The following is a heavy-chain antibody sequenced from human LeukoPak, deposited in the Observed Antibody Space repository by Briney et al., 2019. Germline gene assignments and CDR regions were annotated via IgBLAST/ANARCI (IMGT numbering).Heavy chain of an antibody. CDR3: AKQAAMAKGGYYYYYMDV. CDR1: GFTFSSYG. J-gene: IGHJ6*03. Sequence: GGSLRLSRAASGFTFSSYGMHWVRQAPGKGLEWEAVIWYDGSNKYYADSVKGRFTISRDNSKNTLYLQMNSLRAEDTAVYYCAKQAAMAKGGYYYYYMDVWGKGTTVTVSS. D-gene: IGHD5-18*01. V-gene: IGHV3-33*06. CDR2: IWYDGSNK.